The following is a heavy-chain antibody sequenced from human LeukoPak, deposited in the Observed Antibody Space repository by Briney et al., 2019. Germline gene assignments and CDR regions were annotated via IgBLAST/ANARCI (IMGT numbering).Heavy chain of an antibody. D-gene: IGHD6-13*01. V-gene: IGHV3-11*01. CDR2: ISSSGSTI. J-gene: IGHJ4*02. CDR1: GFTFSSYA. Sequence: GGSLRLSCAASGFTFSSYAMSWIRQAPGKGLEWVSYISSSGSTIYYADSVKGRFTISRDNAKNSLYLQMNSLRAEDTAVYYCASGGSSWYYFDYWGQGTLVTVSS. CDR3: ASGGSSWYYFDY.